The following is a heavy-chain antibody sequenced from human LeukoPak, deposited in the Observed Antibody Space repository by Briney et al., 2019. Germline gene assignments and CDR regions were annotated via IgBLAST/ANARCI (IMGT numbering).Heavy chain of an antibody. CDR3: AKNSYSGYDLRGP. J-gene: IGHJ5*02. CDR1: GYTFTCYY. CDR2: INPNSGGT. Sequence: GASVKVSCKASGYTFTCYYMHWVRQAPGQGLEWMGRINPNSGGTNYAQKFQGRVTMTRDTSISTAYMELSRLRSDDTAVYYCAKNSYSGYDLRGPWGQGTLVTVSS. D-gene: IGHD5-12*01. V-gene: IGHV1-2*06.